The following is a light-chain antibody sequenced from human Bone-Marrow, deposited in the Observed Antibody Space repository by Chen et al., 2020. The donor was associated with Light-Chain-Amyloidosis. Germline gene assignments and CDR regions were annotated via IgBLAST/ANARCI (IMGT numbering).Light chain of an antibody. CDR1: NIGSTS. J-gene: IGLJ3*02. V-gene: IGLV3-21*02. CDR3: QVWDRSSDRPV. Sequence: SYVLTQPSSVSVAPGQTATIACGGNNIGSTSVHWYQQTPGQAPLRVVYDDSDRPSGIPARVSGANSGNTATLTISRVEAGDEADDYCQVWDRSSDRPVFGGGTKLTVL. CDR2: DDS.